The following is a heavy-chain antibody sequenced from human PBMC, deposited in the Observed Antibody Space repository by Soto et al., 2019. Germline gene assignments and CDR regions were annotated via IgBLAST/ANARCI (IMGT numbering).Heavy chain of an antibody. Sequence: QVQLVQSGAEVKKPGASEKVSCKASGYTFTSYDINWVRQAPGQGLEWMGWMNPNSGNTGYAQKFQGRVTMTRHTSIITAYLEVSRLSTEDTAVYYCARSGDSGGYCFDYWGQGTLVAVAS. CDR3: ARSGDSGGYCFDY. CDR2: MNPNSGNT. V-gene: IGHV1-8*01. CDR1: GYTFTSYD. J-gene: IGHJ4*02. D-gene: IGHD3-22*01.